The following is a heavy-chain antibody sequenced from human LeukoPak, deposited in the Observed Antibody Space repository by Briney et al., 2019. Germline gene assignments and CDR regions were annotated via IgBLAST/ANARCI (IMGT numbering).Heavy chain of an antibody. CDR2: ISAYNGNT. CDR1: GYTFTSYG. J-gene: IGHJ6*03. D-gene: IGHD6-13*01. V-gene: IGHV1-18*01. CDR3: ARDPRGSSWYDDYYYYMDV. Sequence: ASVKVSCKASGYTFTSYGISWVRQAPGQGLEWMGWISAYNGNTNYAQKLQGRVTMTTDTSTSTAYMELRSLGSDDTAVYYCARDPRGSSWYDDYYYYMDVWGKGTTVTISS.